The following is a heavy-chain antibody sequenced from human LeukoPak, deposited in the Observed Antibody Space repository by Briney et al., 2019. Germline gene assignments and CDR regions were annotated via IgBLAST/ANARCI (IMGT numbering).Heavy chain of an antibody. D-gene: IGHD3-10*01. V-gene: IGHV4-31*03. CDR2: IYYSGTT. Sequence: PSETLSLTCTVSGGSISSGGHFWRWIRQHPGKGLEWIGHIYYSGTTYYNPSLKSRLTISVDTSENQFSLKVNSVTAADTAVYYCARGYNRFGDLGWFDPWGQGTQVIVSS. CDR1: GGSISSGGHF. CDR3: ARGYNRFGDLGWFDP. J-gene: IGHJ5*02.